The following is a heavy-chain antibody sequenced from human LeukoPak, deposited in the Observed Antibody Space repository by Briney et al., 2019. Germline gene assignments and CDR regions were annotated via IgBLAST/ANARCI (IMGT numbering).Heavy chain of an antibody. CDR3: ARVTSANYDFWSGYYSDAFDI. V-gene: IGHV3-7*01. D-gene: IGHD3-3*01. CDR2: IRQDGSER. J-gene: IGHJ3*02. Sequence: PGGSLRLSCAASGFSFNSYWMSWVRQAPGTGLEWVANIRQDGSERYYADSLKGRFTISRDNAKNSLYLQMNSLRAEDTAVYYCARVTSANYDFWSGYYSDAFDIWGQGTMVTVSS. CDR1: GFSFNSYW.